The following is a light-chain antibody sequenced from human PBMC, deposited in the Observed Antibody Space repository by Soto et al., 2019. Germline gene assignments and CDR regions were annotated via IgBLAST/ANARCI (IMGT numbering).Light chain of an antibody. CDR2: DVN. V-gene: IGLV2-11*01. Sequence: QSVLTQPRSVSGSPGQSVTISCTGTSSDVGGYNFVSWYQQHPGKAPKLMISDVNKRPSGVPDRFSGSKSGNTASLTISGLQAEDEADYYCCSYAGSYKFDIIFGGGTKVTVL. CDR3: CSYAGSYKFDII. J-gene: IGLJ2*01. CDR1: SSDVGGYNF.